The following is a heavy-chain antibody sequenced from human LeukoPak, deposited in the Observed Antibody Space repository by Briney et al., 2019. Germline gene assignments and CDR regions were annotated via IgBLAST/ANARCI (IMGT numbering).Heavy chain of an antibody. Sequence: GGSLRLSCAVSGFTFRGYAMRWVRQAPGKELEWVSGISDSGGSTYYADSVKGRFTISRDNSKNTLYLQMHSLRADDTAVYYCAKDRVRIAATGVDYWGQGTLVTVSS. CDR3: AKDRVRIAATGVDY. D-gene: IGHD6-6*01. J-gene: IGHJ4*02. CDR1: GFTFRGYA. CDR2: ISDSGGST. V-gene: IGHV3-23*01.